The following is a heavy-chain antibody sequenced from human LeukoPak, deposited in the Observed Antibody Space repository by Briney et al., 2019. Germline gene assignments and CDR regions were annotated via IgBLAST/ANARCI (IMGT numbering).Heavy chain of an antibody. CDR2: IKEDGSEK. J-gene: IGHJ3*01. D-gene: IGHD6-19*01. V-gene: IGHV3-7*04. CDR1: GFTFNTYW. CDR3: ARDPYSRGFAAFDV. Sequence: SGGSLRLSCTASGFTFNTYWMTWVRQASGKGLEWVANIKEDGSEKVYVDSLKGRFTISRDNAKNALFLQMNSLRVEDTAVYYCARDPYSRGFAAFDVWGQGTMVTVSS.